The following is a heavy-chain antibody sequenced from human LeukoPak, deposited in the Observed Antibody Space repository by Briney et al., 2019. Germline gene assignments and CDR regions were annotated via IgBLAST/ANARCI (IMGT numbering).Heavy chain of an antibody. J-gene: IGHJ4*02. CDR2: IYYTGYT. D-gene: IGHD1-26*01. V-gene: IGHV4-59*01. CDR3: AKYRAGATDY. Sequence: PSETLSLTCTVSGGSISSYYWSWIRQPPGKGLEWIGYIYYTGYTNYNPSLKSRVTISVGTSKKQFSLKLNSVTAADTAVYYCAKYRAGATDYWGQGTLVTVSS. CDR1: GGSISSYY.